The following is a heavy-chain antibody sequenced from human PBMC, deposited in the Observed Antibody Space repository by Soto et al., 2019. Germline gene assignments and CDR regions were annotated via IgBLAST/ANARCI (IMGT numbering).Heavy chain of an antibody. CDR2: IIPIFGTA. J-gene: IGHJ4*02. V-gene: IGHV1-69*06. D-gene: IGHD3-9*01. Sequence: QVQLVQSGAEVKKPGSSVKVSCKAYGGTFSSYAISWLRQAPGQGLEWMGGIIPIFGTANYAQKFQGRVTITADKSTSTAYMELSSLRSEDTAVYYCAREDYEILTGRIGYWGQGTLVTVSS. CDR1: GGTFSSYA. CDR3: AREDYEILTGRIGY.